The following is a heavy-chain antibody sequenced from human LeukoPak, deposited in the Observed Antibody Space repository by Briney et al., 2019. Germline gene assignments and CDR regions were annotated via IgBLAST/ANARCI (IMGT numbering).Heavy chain of an antibody. CDR1: GYTFTSYP. V-gene: IGHV7-4-1*02. Sequence: GASVKVSCKASGYTFTSYPMNWVRQATGQGLEWMGWINTNTGHPTFAQGFTGRFVFSLDTPVSTAYLQISSLKAEDTAVYYCARGSSGYPYYFDYWGQGTLVTVSS. CDR3: ARGSSGYPYYFDY. D-gene: IGHD3-22*01. J-gene: IGHJ4*02. CDR2: INTNTGHP.